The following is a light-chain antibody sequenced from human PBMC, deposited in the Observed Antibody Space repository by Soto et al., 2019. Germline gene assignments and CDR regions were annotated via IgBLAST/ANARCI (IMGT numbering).Light chain of an antibody. CDR2: DAS. V-gene: IGKV3-20*01. CDR3: QLYGSSPGT. J-gene: IGKJ1*01. Sequence: EIVLTQSPGTLSLSPGERATLSCRASQSVSSSSLAWYQQKPGQAPRLLIYDASSRATGIPDRFSGSGSGTDFTLTISRLEPEDFAVYYCQLYGSSPGTFGQGTKVDIK. CDR1: QSVSSSS.